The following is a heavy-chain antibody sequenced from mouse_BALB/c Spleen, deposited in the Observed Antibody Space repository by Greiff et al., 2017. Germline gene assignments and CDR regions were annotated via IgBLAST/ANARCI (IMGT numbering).Heavy chain of an antibody. CDR1: GFSLTSYG. J-gene: IGHJ4*01. Sequence: VQLVESGPGLVQPSQSLSITCTASGFSLTSYGVHWVRQSPGKGLEWLGVIWSGGSTDYNAAFISRLSISKDNSKSQVFFKMNSLQADDTAIYYCARNSLSLHYYAMDYWGQGTSVTVSS. V-gene: IGHV2-4-1*01. CDR3: ARNSLSLHYYAMDY. D-gene: IGHD1-2*01. CDR2: IWSGGST.